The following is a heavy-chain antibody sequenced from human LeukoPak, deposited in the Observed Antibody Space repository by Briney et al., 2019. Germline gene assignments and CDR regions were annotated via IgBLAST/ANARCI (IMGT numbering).Heavy chain of an antibody. Sequence: ASVKVSCKASGYTFTSYGISWVRLAPGQGLEWMGWISAYNGNTNYAQKLQGRVTMTTDTSTSTAYMELRSLRSDDTAVYYCARDEDPYSSSWFDPWGQGTLVTDSS. V-gene: IGHV1-18*01. D-gene: IGHD6-13*01. CDR2: ISAYNGNT. CDR1: GYTFTSYG. CDR3: ARDEDPYSSSWFDP. J-gene: IGHJ5*02.